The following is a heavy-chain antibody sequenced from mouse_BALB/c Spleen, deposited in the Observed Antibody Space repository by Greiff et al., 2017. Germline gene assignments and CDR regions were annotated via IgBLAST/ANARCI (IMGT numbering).Heavy chain of an antibody. CDR2: INPYNGDT. J-gene: IGHJ2*01. D-gene: IGHD1-1*01. Sequence: VQLKQSGPELVKPGASVKISCKASGYSFTGYFMNWVMQSHGKSLEWIGRINPYNGDTFYNQKFKGKATLTVDKSSSTAHMELRSLASEDSAVYYCARNYYGSRDLDYWGQGTTLTVSS. V-gene: IGHV1-20*02. CDR3: ARNYYGSRDLDY. CDR1: GYSFTGYF.